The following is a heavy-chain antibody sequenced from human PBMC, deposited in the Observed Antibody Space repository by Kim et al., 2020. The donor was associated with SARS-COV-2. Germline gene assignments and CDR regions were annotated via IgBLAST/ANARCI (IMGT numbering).Heavy chain of an antibody. Sequence: TRYSPSFQGQVTISADKSISTAYLQWSSLKASDTAMYYCARHRNDYSNHDWGQGTLVTVSS. CDR3: ARHRNDYSNHD. V-gene: IGHV5-51*01. J-gene: IGHJ4*02. D-gene: IGHD4-4*01. CDR2: T.